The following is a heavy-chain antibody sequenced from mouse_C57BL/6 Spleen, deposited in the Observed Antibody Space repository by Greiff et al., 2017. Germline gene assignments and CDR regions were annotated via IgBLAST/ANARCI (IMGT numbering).Heavy chain of an antibody. Sequence: QVQLQQPGAELVKPGASVKLSCKASGYTFTSYWMQWVKQRPGQGLEWIGEIDPSDSYTNYNQKFKGKATVTVDTSSSTAYMQLSSLTSEDSAVYYCARGGDYWGQGTSVTVAS. CDR3: ARGGDY. V-gene: IGHV1-50*01. J-gene: IGHJ4*01. CDR2: IDPSDSYT. CDR1: GYTFTSYW.